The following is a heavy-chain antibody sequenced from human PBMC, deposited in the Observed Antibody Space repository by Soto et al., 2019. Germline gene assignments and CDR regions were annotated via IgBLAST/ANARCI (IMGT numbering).Heavy chain of an antibody. CDR3: ASDNHRYSRFDYVDY. CDR1: GFTSSDYY. D-gene: IGHD5-12*01. J-gene: IGHJ4*02. CDR2: ISSSSSYT. Sequence: QVQLVESGGGLGQPGGSLRLSCVASGFTSSDYYMSWTRQAPGKGLEWVSYISSSSSYTNYADSVKGRFTISRDNAKNSLYLQMNSLRAANPAVYYCASDNHRYSRFDYVDYWGQATLITVSS. V-gene: IGHV3-11*05.